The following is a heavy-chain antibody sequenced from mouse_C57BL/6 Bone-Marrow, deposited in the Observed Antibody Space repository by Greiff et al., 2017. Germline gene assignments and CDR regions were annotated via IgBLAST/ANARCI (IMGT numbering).Heavy chain of an antibody. V-gene: IGHV1-80*01. CDR3: ARDWDYFDY. J-gene: IGHJ2*01. D-gene: IGHD4-1*01. CDR2: IYPGGGDT. CDR1: GYAFSTYC. Sequence: QVQLQQSGAELVKPGASVKISCKVSGYAFSTYCMNWVKQRPGKGLEWLGQIYPGGGDTNYDGTVKGKATLTEDKSSSTAYMQLSSLTSEDSAVYIGARDWDYFDYWGQGTTLTVSS.